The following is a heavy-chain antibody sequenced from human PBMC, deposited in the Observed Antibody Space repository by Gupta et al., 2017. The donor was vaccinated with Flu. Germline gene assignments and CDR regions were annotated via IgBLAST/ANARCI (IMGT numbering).Heavy chain of an antibody. CDR1: GFPVISYG. Sequence: AFGFPVISYGMDGVAQVPGKGREGVAVIWNGGSDKNYADSVKGRFTISRDNSTNTLYLQKNSLRAEETAVNYCAGPIAARDGGQGTLVTVSS. CDR2: IWNGGSDK. J-gene: IGHJ4*02. D-gene: IGHD6-6*01. CDR3: AGPIAARD. V-gene: IGHV3-33*01.